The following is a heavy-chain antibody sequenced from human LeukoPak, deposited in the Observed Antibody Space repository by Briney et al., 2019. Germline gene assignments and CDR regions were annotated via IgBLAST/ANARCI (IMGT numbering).Heavy chain of an antibody. V-gene: IGHV3-33*07. J-gene: IGHJ3*02. CDR3: ARERAPFDGFDI. D-gene: IGHD4/OR15-4a*01. CDR1: GFTFSSYD. CDR2: LWANGRNN. Sequence: GGSLRLSCAASGFTFSSYDMYWVRQAPGKGLDWVAVLWANGRNNYYADSVEGRFTISRDSSKNTLYLQMTSLRADDTAIYYCARERAPFDGFDIWGRGTVVTVSS.